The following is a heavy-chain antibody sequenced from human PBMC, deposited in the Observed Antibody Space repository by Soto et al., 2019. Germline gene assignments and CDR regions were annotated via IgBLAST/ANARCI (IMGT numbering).Heavy chain of an antibody. CDR2: ISYDGSNK. J-gene: IGHJ4*02. Sequence: GESLKISCAASGFTFSSYGMHWVRQAPGKGLEWVAVISYDGSNKYYADSVKGRFTISRDNSKNTLYLQMNSLRAEDTAVYYCAKSQQLPHYWGQGTLVTVSS. CDR3: AKSQQLPHY. D-gene: IGHD6-13*01. V-gene: IGHV3-30*18. CDR1: GFTFSSYG.